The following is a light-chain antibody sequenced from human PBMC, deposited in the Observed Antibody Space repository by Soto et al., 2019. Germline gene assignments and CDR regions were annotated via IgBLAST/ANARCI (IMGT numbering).Light chain of an antibody. V-gene: IGLV2-14*01. CDR2: DVT. J-gene: IGLJ1*01. CDR1: SSDVGSYNY. CDR3: SSYTSSSTYV. Sequence: QSVLTQPASVSGSPGQSITISCTGTSSDVGSYNYVSWYQQHPGKAPKLIIHDVTDRPSGVSNRFSGSKTGNTASLTISGLRAVDEADYYCSSYTSSSTYVFGTGTKLTVL.